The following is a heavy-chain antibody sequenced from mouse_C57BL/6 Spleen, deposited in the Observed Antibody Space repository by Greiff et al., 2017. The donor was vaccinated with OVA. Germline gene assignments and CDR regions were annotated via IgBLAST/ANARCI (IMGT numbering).Heavy chain of an antibody. D-gene: IGHD1-2*01. V-gene: IGHV1-55*01. CDR1: GYTFTSYW. CDR3: ARRDGGTHYYAMDY. CDR2: IYPGSGST. Sequence: VQLQQPGAELVKPGASVKMSCKASGYTFTSYWITWVKQRPGQGLEWIGDIYPGSGSTNYNEKFKSKATLTVDTSSSTAYMQLSSLTSEDSAVYYCARRDGGTHYYAMDYWGQGTSVTVSS. J-gene: IGHJ4*01.